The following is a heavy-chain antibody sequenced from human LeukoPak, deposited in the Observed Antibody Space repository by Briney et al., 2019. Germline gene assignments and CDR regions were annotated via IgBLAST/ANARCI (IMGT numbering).Heavy chain of an antibody. J-gene: IGHJ6*03. CDR3: ARLLAAGTGYYYYYMDV. V-gene: IGHV4-34*01. D-gene: IGHD6-13*01. CDR1: GGSFSGYY. Sequence: SETLSLTCAVYGGSFSGYYWSWIRQPPGKGQEWIGEINHSGSTNYNPSVKSRVTISVDTSKNQVSLKLSSVTAADTAVYYCARLLAAGTGYYYYYMDVWGKGTTVTVSS. CDR2: INHSGST.